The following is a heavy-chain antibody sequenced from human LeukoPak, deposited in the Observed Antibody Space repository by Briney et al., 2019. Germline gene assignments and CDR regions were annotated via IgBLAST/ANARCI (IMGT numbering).Heavy chain of an antibody. Sequence: GGSLRLSCAASGFTFSSYAMHWVRKAPGKGLEWVAVIWYDGSNKYYADSVKGRFTISRDNSKNTLYLQMNSLRAEDTAVYYCARLGWELGNWDYWGQGTLVTVSS. CDR1: GFTFSSYA. CDR2: IWYDGSNK. D-gene: IGHD1-26*01. CDR3: ARLGWELGNWDY. J-gene: IGHJ4*02. V-gene: IGHV3-33*01.